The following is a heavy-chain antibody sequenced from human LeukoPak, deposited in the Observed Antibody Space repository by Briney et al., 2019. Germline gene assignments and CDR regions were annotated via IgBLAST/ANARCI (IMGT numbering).Heavy chain of an antibody. CDR2: IYYSGGT. J-gene: IGHJ4*02. V-gene: IGHV4-39*07. CDR1: GGSISSSSYY. Sequence: SETLSLTCAVSGGSISSSSYYWGWIRQPPGKGLEWIGSIYYSGGTYYNPSLKSRVTISVDTSKNQFSLKLSSVTAADTAVYYCAVYYYDSSGYYYFDYWGQGTLVTVSS. D-gene: IGHD3-22*01. CDR3: AVYYYDSSGYYYFDY.